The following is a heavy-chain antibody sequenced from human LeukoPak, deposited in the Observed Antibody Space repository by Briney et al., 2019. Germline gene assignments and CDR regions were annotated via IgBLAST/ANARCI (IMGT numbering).Heavy chain of an antibody. J-gene: IGHJ4*02. V-gene: IGHV3-30*02. D-gene: IGHD2-15*01. CDR3: ARGDMTPFDY. Sequence: GGSLRLSCAASGLTFSSYGMHWVRQAPGKGLEWVAFIRYDGSNKYYADSVKGRFTISRDNAKNSLYLQMNSLRAEDTAVYYCARGDMTPFDYWGQGTLVTVSS. CDR2: IRYDGSNK. CDR1: GLTFSSYG.